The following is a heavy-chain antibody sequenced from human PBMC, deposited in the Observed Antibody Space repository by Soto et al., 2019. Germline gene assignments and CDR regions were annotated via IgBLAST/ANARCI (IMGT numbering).Heavy chain of an antibody. V-gene: IGHV3-53*01. CDR2: IYGGGTT. Sequence: EVQLVESGGGVIQPGGSLRLSCAASGFAVSSKYMTWVRQAPGKGLEWVSVIYGGGTTYYADSVKGRFPISRDTSKNTLYLQMNSLSAEDTAVYYCVQTTGWPGFDFWGQGTLVNVSS. CDR3: VQTTGWPGFDF. CDR1: GFAVSSKY. J-gene: IGHJ4*02. D-gene: IGHD6-19*01.